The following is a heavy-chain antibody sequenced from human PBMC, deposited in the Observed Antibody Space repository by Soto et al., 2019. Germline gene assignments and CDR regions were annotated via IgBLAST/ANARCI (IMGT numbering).Heavy chain of an antibody. D-gene: IGHD3-3*01. CDR3: SRQASDFLSGKPQYYMGV. Sequence: EVQLVESGGGLVQPGGSLKLSCAASGFTFSGSAMHWVRQASGKGLEWVGRIRSKGNNYATAYGASLKGRFTISRDDSKNKADLQMNSLNTEDTAVYYCSRQASDFLSGKPQYYMGVLGKGTTVTVSS. J-gene: IGHJ6*03. V-gene: IGHV3-73*01. CDR2: IRSKGNNYAT. CDR1: GFTFSGSA.